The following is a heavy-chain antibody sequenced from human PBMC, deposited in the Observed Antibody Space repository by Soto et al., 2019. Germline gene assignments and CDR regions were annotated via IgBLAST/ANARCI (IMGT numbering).Heavy chain of an antibody. D-gene: IGHD2-2*01. CDR2: INHSGST. CDR1: GGSFSGYY. J-gene: IGHJ6*03. Sequence: SETLSLTCAVYGGSFSGYYWSWIRQPPGKGLEWMGEINHSGSTNYNPSLKSRVTISVDTSKNQFSLKLSSVTAADTAVYYCARGGEAIVVVPAAMPEDYYYYMDVWGKGTTVTVSS. V-gene: IGHV4-34*01. CDR3: ARGGEAIVVVPAAMPEDYYYYMDV.